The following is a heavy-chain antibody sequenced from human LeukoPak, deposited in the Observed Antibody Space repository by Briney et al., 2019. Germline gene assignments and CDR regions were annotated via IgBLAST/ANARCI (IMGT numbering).Heavy chain of an antibody. D-gene: IGHD3-10*01. CDR1: LETLSELS. V-gene: IGHV1-24*01. CDR2: FDPEDGET. J-gene: IGHJ4*02. CDR3: ATGITMVRGVSDY. Sequence: ASAKVSCKLSLETLSELSMHWVRPAPGKGLEWMGGFDPEDGETIYAQKYQGRITMTEDTSTDTAYMELSSLRSEDTAVYYCATGITMVRGVSDYWGQGTLVTVSS.